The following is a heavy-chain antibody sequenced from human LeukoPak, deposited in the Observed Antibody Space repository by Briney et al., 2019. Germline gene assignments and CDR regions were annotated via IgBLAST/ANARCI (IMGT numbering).Heavy chain of an antibody. V-gene: IGHV4-4*07. CDR1: GGSISSYY. CDR3: ARDLVGYEQTAFDI. Sequence: SETLSLTCTVSGGSISSYYWSWIRQPAGTALEWIGRIYTSGTITYNPSLKSRVTMSVDTSKNQFSLKLSSVTAADTAVYYCARDLVGYEQTAFDIWGQGTMVTVSS. J-gene: IGHJ3*02. D-gene: IGHD5-12*01. CDR2: IYTSGTI.